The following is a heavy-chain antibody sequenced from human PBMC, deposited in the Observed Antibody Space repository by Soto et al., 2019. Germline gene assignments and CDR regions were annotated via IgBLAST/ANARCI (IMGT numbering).Heavy chain of an antibody. CDR3: ARLAIVPVAMSVYFMVV. CDR1: GVSISKSSYY. Sequence: QLQMEESGPGLVKPSETLSLSCTVSGVSISKSSYYWGWIRQPPGRGLEWIGSIHSSGSTSYNPSPVILAPGSLDSYSNQLSPSLNSVPAAATAVYYCARLAIVPVAMSVYFMVVWGKGATVTVSS. D-gene: IGHD2-2*01. J-gene: IGHJ6*03. CDR2: IHSSGST. V-gene: IGHV4-39*01.